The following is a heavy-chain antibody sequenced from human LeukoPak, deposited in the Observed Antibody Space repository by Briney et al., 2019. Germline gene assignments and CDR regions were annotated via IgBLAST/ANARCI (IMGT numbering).Heavy chain of an antibody. CDR3: ASFNFWSDHYTGDY. CDR1: GYSFTSYW. J-gene: IGHJ4*02. D-gene: IGHD3-3*01. V-gene: IGHV5-51*01. Sequence: GESLKISCTGSGYSFTSYWISCVRQRPGKGLEWMGSMNHSDSETRYSPSFQGQVTMTADKSISTAYLQWSSLKASDSAMYYCASFNFWSDHYTGDYWGQGTLVTVSS. CDR2: MNHSDSET.